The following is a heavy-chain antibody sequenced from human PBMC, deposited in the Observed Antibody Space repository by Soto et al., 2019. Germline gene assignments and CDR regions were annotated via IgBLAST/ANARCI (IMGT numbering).Heavy chain of an antibody. D-gene: IGHD6-19*01. V-gene: IGHV3-53*01. J-gene: IGHJ3*01. CDR3: AKSGGNGWFADAFDV. Sequence: GGSLRLSCAGSGFIVSSYYMSWVHQAPGKGLEWISVIYSGGSTYYADSVKGRFTISRDNSENTLYLQLNSLRAEDTAVYYCAKSGGNGWFADAFDVWGQGTMVTVSS. CDR1: GFIVSSYY. CDR2: IYSGGST.